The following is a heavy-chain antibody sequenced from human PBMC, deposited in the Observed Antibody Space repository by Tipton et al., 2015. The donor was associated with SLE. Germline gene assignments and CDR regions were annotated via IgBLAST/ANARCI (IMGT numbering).Heavy chain of an antibody. CDR2: ISYDGRDK. D-gene: IGHD2-15*01. J-gene: IGHJ4*02. Sequence: SLRLSCAASTFTFSNYAMYWVRQAPGKGLEWVAVISYDGRDKHHADSVKGRFTISRDNSKSTLYLQMNSLRAEDTAVYYCASALLDYFDYWGQGTLVTVSS. CDR1: TFTFSNYA. CDR3: ASALLDYFDY. V-gene: IGHV3-30*08.